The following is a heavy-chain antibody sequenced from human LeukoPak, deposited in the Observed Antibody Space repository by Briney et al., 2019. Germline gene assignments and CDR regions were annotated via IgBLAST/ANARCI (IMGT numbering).Heavy chain of an antibody. CDR2: IISSSSYT. D-gene: IGHD6-13*01. CDR3: EKSKQMGGIAAAGFDS. Sequence: PGGSLRLSCAASGFTFSDYYMSWIRQAPGKGLEWVSYIISSSSYTNYTDSVKGRFTISRDNSKNTLYLQMNRLRAEDTAVYYCEKSKQMGGIAAAGFDSWSQGTLVTVSS. J-gene: IGHJ4*02. CDR1: GFTFSDYY. V-gene: IGHV3-11*03.